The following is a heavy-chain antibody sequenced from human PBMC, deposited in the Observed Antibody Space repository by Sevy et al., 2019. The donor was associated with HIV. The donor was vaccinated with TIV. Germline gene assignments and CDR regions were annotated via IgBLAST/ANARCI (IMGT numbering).Heavy chain of an antibody. J-gene: IGHJ4*02. CDR2: ISAYNGNT. Sequence: ASVKVSCKASGYTFTSYGISWVRQAPGQGLEWMGWISAYNGNTNYAQMLQGRVTMTTDTSTSTAYMELRSLRSDDTAVYYCARGQIRYYYDSSGYTFDYWGQGTLVTVSS. D-gene: IGHD3-22*01. V-gene: IGHV1-18*01. CDR1: GYTFTSYG. CDR3: ARGQIRYYYDSSGYTFDY.